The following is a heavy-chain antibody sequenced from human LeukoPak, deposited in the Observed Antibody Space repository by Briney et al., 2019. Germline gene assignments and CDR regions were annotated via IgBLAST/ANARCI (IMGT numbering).Heavy chain of an antibody. CDR1: GFPFSSYW. D-gene: IGHD5-24*01. V-gene: IGHV3-7*04. J-gene: IGHJ4*02. CDR3: TRVGYIDDGIDY. CDR2: IKQDGSKK. Sequence: PGGSLRLSCVAAGFPFSSYWMTWVRQAPGEGLEGVANIKQDGSKKAYVDSVKGRFTISRDNAKNSLYLQMNSLRAEDTAIYYCTRVGYIDDGIDYWGQGTLVTVSS.